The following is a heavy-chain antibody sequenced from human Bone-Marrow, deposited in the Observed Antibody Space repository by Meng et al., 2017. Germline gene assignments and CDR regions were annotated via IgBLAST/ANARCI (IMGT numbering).Heavy chain of an antibody. D-gene: IGHD1-26*01. Sequence: LQGSVPGMVKPSQTLSLTCTVSGGSISSGVYYWNWIRQHPGKGLEWIGYIYYSGSTYYNPSLKSRITISVDTSKNHFSLKLSSVTAADTAVYYCASLYGVVGASWFDPWGQGTLVTVSS. CDR2: IYYSGST. CDR1: GGSISSGVYY. V-gene: IGHV4-31*03. J-gene: IGHJ5*02. CDR3: ASLYGVVGASWFDP.